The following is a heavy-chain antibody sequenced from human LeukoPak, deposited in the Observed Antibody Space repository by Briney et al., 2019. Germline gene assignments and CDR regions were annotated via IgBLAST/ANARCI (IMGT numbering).Heavy chain of an antibody. CDR3: AKDMGYDILTGPGY. J-gene: IGHJ4*02. V-gene: IGHV3-43*02. CDR1: GFTLDDYA. CDR2: ISGDGGST. Sequence: GGSLRLSCAASGFTLDDYAMHWVRQAPGKGLEWVSLISGDGGSTYYADSVKGRFTISRDNSKNSLYLQMNSLRTEDTALYYCAKDMGYDILTGPGYWGQGTLVTVFS. D-gene: IGHD3-9*01.